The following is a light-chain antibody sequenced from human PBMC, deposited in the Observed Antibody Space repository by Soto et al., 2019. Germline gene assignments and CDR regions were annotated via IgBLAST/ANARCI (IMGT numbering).Light chain of an antibody. Sequence: EIVLTQSPATLSLSPGERATLSCRASQSVGTYFAWYQQKPGQAPRLLIYDSSNRATGIPARFSGSGSGTDFTLTSSSREPEAVAVYYCQQRSDWPSTFGGGTKVEIK. CDR2: DSS. CDR3: QQRSDWPST. CDR1: QSVGTY. J-gene: IGKJ4*01. V-gene: IGKV3-11*01.